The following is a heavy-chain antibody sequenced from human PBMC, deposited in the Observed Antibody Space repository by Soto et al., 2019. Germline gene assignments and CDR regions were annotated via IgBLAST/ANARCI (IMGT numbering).Heavy chain of an antibody. CDR3: ARSALGGAATDHNWFDP. Sequence: QVQLVQSGAEVKKPGASVKVSCKASGYTFTSYGISWVRQAPGQGLEWMGWISAYNGNTNYAQKLQGRVTMTTDTSXSXXYMELRSLRSDDTAVYYCARSALGGAATDHNWFDPWGQGTLVTVSS. D-gene: IGHD4-17*01. J-gene: IGHJ5*02. CDR1: GYTFTSYG. V-gene: IGHV1-18*01. CDR2: ISAYNGNT.